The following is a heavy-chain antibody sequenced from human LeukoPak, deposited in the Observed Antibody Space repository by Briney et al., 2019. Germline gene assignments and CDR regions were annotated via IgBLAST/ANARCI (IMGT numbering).Heavy chain of an antibody. J-gene: IGHJ3*02. V-gene: IGHV3-7*01. CDR2: IKQDGSEK. Sequence: PGGSLRLSCAASGFTFSSYAMSWVRQAPGKGLEWVANIKQDGSEKYYVDSVKGRFTISRDNAKNSLYLQMNSLRAEDTAVYYCARDLAGPPQEAFDIWGQGTMVTVSS. CDR3: ARDLAGPPQEAFDI. CDR1: GFTFSSYA.